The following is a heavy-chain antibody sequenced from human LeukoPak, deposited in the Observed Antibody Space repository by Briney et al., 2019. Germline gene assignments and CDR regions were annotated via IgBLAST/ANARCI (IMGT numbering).Heavy chain of an antibody. CDR3: AKDVSSSGEFDY. V-gene: IGHV3-33*06. J-gene: IGHJ4*02. Sequence: GRSLRLSCAASGFTFSSYVMHWVRQAPGKGLEWVAVIWYDGSNKYYADSVKGRFTISRDNSKNTLYLQMNSLRAEDTAVYYCAKDVSSSGEFDYWGQGTLVTVSS. CDR1: GFTFSSYV. D-gene: IGHD6-6*01. CDR2: IWYDGSNK.